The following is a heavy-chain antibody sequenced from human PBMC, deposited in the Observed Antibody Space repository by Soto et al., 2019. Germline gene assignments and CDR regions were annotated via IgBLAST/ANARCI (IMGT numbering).Heavy chain of an antibody. Sequence: PETLSLTCAVYGGSFSGYYWSWIRQPPGKGLEWIGEINHSGSTNYNPSLKSRVTISVDTSKNQFSLKLSSVTAADTAVYYCARCLGGPALSGMDFWGQGTTVPVSS. D-gene: IGHD2-2*01. CDR2: INHSGST. CDR1: GGSFSGYY. CDR3: ARCLGGPALSGMDF. J-gene: IGHJ6*02. V-gene: IGHV4-34*01.